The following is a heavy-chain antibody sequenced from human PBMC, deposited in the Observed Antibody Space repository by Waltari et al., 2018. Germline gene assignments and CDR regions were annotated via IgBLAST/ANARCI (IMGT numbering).Heavy chain of an antibody. Sequence: EVQLVESGGGLVQPGGSLRLSCEASGFTFSSDWMSWVRQAPGKGLGWVANIKHDGSEKDYLDSVKGRFTISRDNAKNSLFLQMNSLRVEDTAVYYCAREDNVYNWFDSWGQGTLVTVSS. V-gene: IGHV3-7*01. CDR1: GFTFSSDW. J-gene: IGHJ5*01. CDR2: IKHDGSEK. D-gene: IGHD3-10*02. CDR3: AREDNVYNWFDS.